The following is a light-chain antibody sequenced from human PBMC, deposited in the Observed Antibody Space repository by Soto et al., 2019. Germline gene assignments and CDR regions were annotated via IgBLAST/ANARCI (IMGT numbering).Light chain of an antibody. V-gene: IGLV1-47*01. CDR2: RSN. CDR3: AAWDNSLSVWV. J-gene: IGLJ3*02. CDR1: SSNIGSNY. Sequence: QSVLTQPPSASGTPGQRVTISCSGSSSNIGSNYVFWYQQLPGTAPRLLIYRSNQRPSGVPDRFSGSKSGTSASLAISGLLSEDEADYYCAAWDNSLSVWVFGGGTKLTVL.